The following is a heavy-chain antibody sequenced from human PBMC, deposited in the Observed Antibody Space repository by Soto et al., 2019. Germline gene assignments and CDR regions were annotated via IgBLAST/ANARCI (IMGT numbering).Heavy chain of an antibody. CDR2: IYYSGST. V-gene: IGHV4-59*01. Sequence: SETLSLTCTVSGGSISSYYWSWIRQPPGKGLEWIGYIYYSGSTNYNPSLKSRVTISVDTSKNQFSLKLSSVTAADTAVYYCARLLRVDVAARFDIWGQGTMVTVSS. J-gene: IGHJ3*02. CDR3: ARLLRVDVAARFDI. CDR1: GGSISSYY. D-gene: IGHD6-6*01.